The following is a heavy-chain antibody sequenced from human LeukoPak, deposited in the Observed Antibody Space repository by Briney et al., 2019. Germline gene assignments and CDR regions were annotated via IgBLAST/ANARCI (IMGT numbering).Heavy chain of an antibody. D-gene: IGHD6-13*01. CDR3: ARAQIAAAGTYYMDV. Sequence: PSETLSLTCAVYGGSFSGYYWSWIRQPPGKGLEWIGEINHSGSTNYNPSLKSRVTISVDTSKKQFSLKLSSVTAADTAVYYCARAQIAAAGTYYMDVWGKGATVTVSS. CDR1: GGSFSGYY. CDR2: INHSGST. J-gene: IGHJ6*03. V-gene: IGHV4-34*01.